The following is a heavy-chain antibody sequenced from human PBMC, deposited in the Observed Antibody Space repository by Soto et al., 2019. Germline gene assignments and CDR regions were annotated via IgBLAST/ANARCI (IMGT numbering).Heavy chain of an antibody. D-gene: IGHD3-3*01. CDR2: ISSGSSYI. Sequence: PVGSLRLSCAASGFTFSSYNVNWVRQAPGKGLEWVSSISSGSSYIFYADSVKGRFTISRDNAKNSLYLQMNSLRAEDTAVYYCAKTYYDFWSGYYPIDYWGQGTLVTVSS. J-gene: IGHJ4*02. CDR3: AKTYYDFWSGYYPIDY. V-gene: IGHV3-21*01. CDR1: GFTFSSYN.